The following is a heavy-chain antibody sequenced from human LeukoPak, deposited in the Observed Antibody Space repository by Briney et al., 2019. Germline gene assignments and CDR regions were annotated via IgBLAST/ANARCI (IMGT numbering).Heavy chain of an antibody. CDR3: ARTRVGYYDSSGYYPFDY. CDR2: IYYSGST. CDR1: GGSISSYY. D-gene: IGHD3-22*01. Sequence: SETLSLTCTVSGGSISSYYWSWIRRPPGKGLEWIGYIYYSGSTNYNPSLKSRVTISVDTSKNQFSLKLSSVTAADTAVYYCARTRVGYYDSSGYYPFDYWGQGTLVTVSS. J-gene: IGHJ4*02. V-gene: IGHV4-59*01.